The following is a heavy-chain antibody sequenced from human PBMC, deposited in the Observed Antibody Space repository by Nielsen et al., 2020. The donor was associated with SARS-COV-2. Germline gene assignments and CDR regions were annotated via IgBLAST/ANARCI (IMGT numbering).Heavy chain of an antibody. CDR3: ANWAATRRKNKREGWFDP. CDR2: IYYSGST. J-gene: IGHJ5*02. Sequence: SETLSLTCTVSGGSISSYYWSWIRQPPGKGLEWIGYIYYSGSTNYNPSLKSRVTISVDTSKNQFSLKLSSVTAADTAVYYCANWAATRRKNKREGWFDPWGQGTLVTVSS. D-gene: IGHD7-27*01. CDR1: GGSISSYY. V-gene: IGHV4-59*12.